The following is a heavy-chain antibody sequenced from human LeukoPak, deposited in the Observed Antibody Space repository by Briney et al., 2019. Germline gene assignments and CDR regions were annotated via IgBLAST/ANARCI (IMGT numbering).Heavy chain of an antibody. V-gene: IGHV3-7*01. J-gene: IGHJ6*03. Sequence: GGSLRLSCAASGFTFSGHWMSWVRQAPGKGLEWVANINQGGSDKYYVDSVKGRFTISRDNANNLLYLQMNSLRGEDTAVYYCAKQMMERQQYYYMDVWGKGTSVTVSS. D-gene: IGHD6-13*01. CDR2: INQGGSDK. CDR1: GFTFSGHW. CDR3: AKQMMERQQYYYMDV.